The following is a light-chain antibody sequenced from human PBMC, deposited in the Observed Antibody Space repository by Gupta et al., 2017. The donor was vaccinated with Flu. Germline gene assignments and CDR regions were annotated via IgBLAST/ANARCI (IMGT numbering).Light chain of an antibody. Sequence: DTQMTQSPSTLSASVRDRVTITCRASHSISDWLAWYQQKPGKAPKLLIYKASILESGVPSRFSGSGSGTEFTLTISSLQPDDFATYYCQQYISYAITFGQGTRLDIK. J-gene: IGKJ5*01. CDR1: HSISDW. V-gene: IGKV1-5*03. CDR2: KAS. CDR3: QQYISYAIT.